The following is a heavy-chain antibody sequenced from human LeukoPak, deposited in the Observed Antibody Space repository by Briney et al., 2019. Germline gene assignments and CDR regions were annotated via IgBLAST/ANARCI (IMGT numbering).Heavy chain of an antibody. V-gene: IGHV5-51*01. CDR1: GYSFTSYW. CDR3: ARRTIGYCSGGSCFTSSKPRQYNWFDP. J-gene: IGHJ5*02. D-gene: IGHD2-15*01. Sequence: GESLQISCQGSGYSFTSYWIGWVRQMPGKGLEWMGIIYPGDSDTRYSPSFQGQVTISADKSISTAYLQWSSLKASDTAMYYCARRTIGYCSGGSCFTSSKPRQYNWFDPWGQGTLVTVSS. CDR2: IYPGDSDT.